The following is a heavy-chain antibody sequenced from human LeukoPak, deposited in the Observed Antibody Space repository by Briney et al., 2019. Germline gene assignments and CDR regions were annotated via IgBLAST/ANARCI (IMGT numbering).Heavy chain of an antibody. V-gene: IGHV1-69*13. D-gene: IGHD1-26*01. CDR1: GGTFSSYA. Sequence: SVKVSCKASGGTFSSYAISWVRQAPGQGLEWMGGIIPIFGTANYAQKFQGRVTITADESTSTAYMELSSLRSEDTAVYYCATTSGSYIPFDYWGQGTLVTVSS. J-gene: IGHJ4*02. CDR3: ATTSGSYIPFDY. CDR2: IIPIFGTA.